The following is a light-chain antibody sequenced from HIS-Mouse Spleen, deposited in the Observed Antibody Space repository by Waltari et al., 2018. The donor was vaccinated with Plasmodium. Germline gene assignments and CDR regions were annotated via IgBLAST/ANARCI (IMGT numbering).Light chain of an antibody. V-gene: IGLV3-10*01. CDR3: YSTDSSGNLRV. CDR2: EDR. J-gene: IGLJ3*02. CDR1: ALPKKY. Sequence: SYELTQPPSVSVSPGQTARITCSGDALPKKYAYWYQQKSGQAPVLVIYEDRKRPSGIPERVSGSRSGTMSTLTISGAQVEDEADYYCYSTDSSGNLRVFGGGTKLTVL.